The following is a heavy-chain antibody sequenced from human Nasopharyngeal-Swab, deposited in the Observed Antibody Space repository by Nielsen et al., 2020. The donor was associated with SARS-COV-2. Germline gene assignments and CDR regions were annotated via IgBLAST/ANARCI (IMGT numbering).Heavy chain of an antibody. CDR1: GGSVGRVGYY. V-gene: IGHV4-61*08. CDR2: VDYRGST. J-gene: IGHJ4*02. Sequence: SETLSLTCTVSGGSVGRVGYYWSWIRQAPGKGLEWIGYVDYRGSTSYNPSLKGRVTTSVDTSKNQFSLRLSSVTAADTAVYYCAREVAVTYYFDYWGQGALVTVSS. CDR3: AREVAVTYYFDY. D-gene: IGHD2-21*02.